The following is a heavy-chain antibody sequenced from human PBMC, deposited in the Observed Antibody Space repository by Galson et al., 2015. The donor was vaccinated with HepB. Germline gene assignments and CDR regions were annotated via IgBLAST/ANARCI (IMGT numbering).Heavy chain of an antibody. V-gene: IGHV3-48*04. CDR2: ISSSSSAI. CDR1: GFTFKTHS. Sequence: LRLSCAASGFTFKTHSMNWVRQAPGKGLEWVSYISSSSSAIYYADSVKGRFTIFRDNAKNSLYLQMNSLRTADTAVYYCARDPPWSFRGYGMDVWGQGTTVTVSS. CDR3: ARDPPWSFRGYGMDV. D-gene: IGHD2-21*01. J-gene: IGHJ6*02.